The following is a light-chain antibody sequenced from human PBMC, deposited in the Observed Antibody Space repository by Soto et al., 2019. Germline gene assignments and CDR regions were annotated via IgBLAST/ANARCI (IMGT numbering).Light chain of an antibody. J-gene: IGKJ1*01. CDR2: YAS. CDR3: QQYDNWPKT. CDR1: QSVSSC. Sequence: EIVLTQSPATLSLSPGERATLSCRASQSVSSCLAWYQQKPGQAPRLLIYYASNRATGIPARFSGSGSGTDFTLTISSLQSEDFAVYYCQQYDNWPKTFGQGTKVDI. V-gene: IGKV3-11*01.